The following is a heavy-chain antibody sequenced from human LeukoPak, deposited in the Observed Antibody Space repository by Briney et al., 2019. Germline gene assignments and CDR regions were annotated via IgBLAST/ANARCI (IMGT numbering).Heavy chain of an antibody. V-gene: IGHV3-21*01. CDR1: EFTFSKFY. D-gene: IGHD6-13*01. CDR3: ARSITYRSTWNSDY. Sequence: GGSLRLSCTASEFTFSKFYMNWVRQAPGEGLEWVSSISGNSRFIYYADSVKGRFTISRDNAKNSLYLQMNSLRAEDTAVYYCARSITYRSTWNSDYWGQGTLVTVSS. J-gene: IGHJ4*02. CDR2: ISGNSRFI.